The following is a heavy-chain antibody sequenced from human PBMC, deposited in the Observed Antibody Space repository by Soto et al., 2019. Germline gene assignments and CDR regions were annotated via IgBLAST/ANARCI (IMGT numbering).Heavy chain of an antibody. J-gene: IGHJ4*02. CDR2: ISGSGGST. CDR1: GFTFNTFT. D-gene: IGHD2-15*01. V-gene: IGHV3-23*01. Sequence: GSLRLSCTASGFTFNTFTMSWVRQAPGKGLEWVSAISGSGGSTYYADSVKGRFTISRDNSKNTLYLQMNSLRAEDTAVYYCAKVGYRCSGGSCYVYWGQGTLVTVSS. CDR3: AKVGYRCSGGSCYVY.